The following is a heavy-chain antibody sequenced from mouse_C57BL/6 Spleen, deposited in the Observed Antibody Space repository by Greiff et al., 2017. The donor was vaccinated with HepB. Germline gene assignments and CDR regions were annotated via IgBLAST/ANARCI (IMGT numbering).Heavy chain of an antibody. CDR3: ARSSNLAWFAY. J-gene: IGHJ3*01. CDR1: GYAFSSSW. V-gene: IGHV1-82*01. D-gene: IGHD2-5*01. CDR2: IYPGDGDT. Sequence: QVQLQQSGPELVKPGASVKISCKASGYAFSSSWMNWVKQRPGKGLEWIGRIYPGDGDTNYNGKFKGKATLTADKSSSTAYMQLSSLTSEDSAVYFCARSSNLAWFAYWGQGTLVTVSA.